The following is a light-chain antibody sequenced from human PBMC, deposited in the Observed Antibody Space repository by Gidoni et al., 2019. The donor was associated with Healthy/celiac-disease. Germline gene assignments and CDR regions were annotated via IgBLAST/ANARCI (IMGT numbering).Light chain of an antibody. V-gene: IGLV1-44*01. CDR3: AEWDDSLNGPV. Sequence: QTVLTHPPSASGTPGQRVTISCSGSSSNIGSNPVNWYQQLPGTAPKLLIYRNNQRPSGVPDRFSGSKYGTSASLAISGLQSEEEADYYGAEWDDSLNGPVFGGGTKLTVL. CDR2: RNN. CDR1: SSNIGSNP. J-gene: IGLJ2*01.